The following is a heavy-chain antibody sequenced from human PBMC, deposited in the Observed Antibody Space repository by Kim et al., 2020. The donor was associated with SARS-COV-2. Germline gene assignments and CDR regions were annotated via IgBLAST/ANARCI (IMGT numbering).Heavy chain of an antibody. D-gene: IGHD3-10*01. Sequence: GGSLRLSCAASGFTFSSYAMHWVRQAPGKGLEWVAVISYDGSNKYYADSVKGRFTISRDNSKNTLYLQMNSLRAEDTAVYYCARDRREDGSGSYYSRVLGEIWSDYYYYGMDVWGQGTTVTVSS. CDR1: GFTFSSYA. V-gene: IGHV3-30*04. J-gene: IGHJ6*02. CDR3: ARDRREDGSGSYYSRVLGEIWSDYYYYGMDV. CDR2: ISYDGSNK.